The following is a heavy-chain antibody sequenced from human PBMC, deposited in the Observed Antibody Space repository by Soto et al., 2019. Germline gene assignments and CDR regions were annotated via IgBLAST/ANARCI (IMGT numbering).Heavy chain of an antibody. Sequence: SATLSLTCAVYGGSFSGYYWSWIRQPPGKGLEWIGEINHSGSTNYNPSLKSRVAISVDTSKNQFSLKLSSVTAADTAVYYCASGGYQLLYYYYYGMDVWGQGTTVTVSS. CDR3: ASGGYQLLYYYYYGMDV. V-gene: IGHV4-34*01. D-gene: IGHD2-2*01. J-gene: IGHJ6*02. CDR2: INHSGST. CDR1: GGSFSGYY.